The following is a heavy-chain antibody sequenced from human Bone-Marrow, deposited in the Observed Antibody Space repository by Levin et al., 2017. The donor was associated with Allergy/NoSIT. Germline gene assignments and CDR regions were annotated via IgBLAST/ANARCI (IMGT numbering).Heavy chain of an antibody. CDR2: IYTTGST. CDR1: GDSISRKIYY. CDR3: AGEQGGLCSGGSCYFDN. V-gene: IGHV4-61*02. D-gene: IGHD2-15*01. J-gene: IGHJ4*02. Sequence: SQTLSLTCTVSGDSISRKIYYWSWIRQPAGKGLEWIGRIYTTGSTNYNPSLKSRVIMSVDMSRNQLSLTLSSGTAADTAIYYCAGEQGGLCSGGSCYFDNWGQGTLVTVSS.